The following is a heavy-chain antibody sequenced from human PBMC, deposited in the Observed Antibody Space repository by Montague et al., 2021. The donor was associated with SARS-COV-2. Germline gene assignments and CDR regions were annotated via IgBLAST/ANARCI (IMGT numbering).Heavy chain of an antibody. V-gene: IGHV4-39*01. CDR1: GGSISSNSNY. J-gene: IGHJ5*02. CDR3: ARLVWFGELSSDNWFDP. D-gene: IGHD3-10*01. CDR2: IYYSGST. Sequence: SETLSLTCTVSGGSISSNSNYWGWIRQPPGKGLEWIGSIYYSGSTYYNSSLKSRVTISVDTSKNQFSLKLNSVTAADTAVYYCARLVWFGELSSDNWFDPWGQGTLVTVSS.